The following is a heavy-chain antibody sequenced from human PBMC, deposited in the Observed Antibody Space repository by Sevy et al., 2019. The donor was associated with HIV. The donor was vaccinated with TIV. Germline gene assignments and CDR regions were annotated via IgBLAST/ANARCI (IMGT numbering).Heavy chain of an antibody. CDR3: ARDGGGDLGGNFVY. CDR2: INPNSGGT. D-gene: IGHD2-21*01. CDR1: GYTFTGYY. Sequence: ASVKVSCKASGYTFTGYYMHWVRQAPGQGLEWMGWINPNSGGTNYAQKFQGKVTMTRDTSISTTYMELSRLRSDDTAVYYCARDGGGDLGGNFVYWGQGTLVTVSS. V-gene: IGHV1-2*02. J-gene: IGHJ4*02.